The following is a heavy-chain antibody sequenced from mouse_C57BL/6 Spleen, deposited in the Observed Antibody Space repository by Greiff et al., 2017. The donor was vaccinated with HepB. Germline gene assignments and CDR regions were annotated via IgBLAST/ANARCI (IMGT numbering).Heavy chain of an antibody. D-gene: IGHD1-1*01. CDR2: IDPETGGT. CDR1: GYTFTDYE. Sequence: VQLQQSGAELVRPGASVTLSCKASGYTFTDYEMHWVKQTPVHGLEWIGAIDPETGGTAYNQKFKGKAILTADKSSSTAYMELRSLTSEDSAVYYCTRLRGYYGSTEVYFDYWGQGTTLTVSS. V-gene: IGHV1-15*01. J-gene: IGHJ2*01. CDR3: TRLRGYYGSTEVYFDY.